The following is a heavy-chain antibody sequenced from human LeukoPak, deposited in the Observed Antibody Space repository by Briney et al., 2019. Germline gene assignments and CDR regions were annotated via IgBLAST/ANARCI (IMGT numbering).Heavy chain of an antibody. CDR1: GFTFTSYG. CDR2: IKEDGSAK. V-gene: IGHV3-7*01. D-gene: IGHD2-21*01. Sequence: PGGSLRLSCAASGFTFTSYGMHWVRQAPGQGLEWVANIKEDGSAKYHVDSVKGRFTISRDNAKNSLYLQMNSLRVEDTAVYYCTRDTGCSGGACYSFYDYWGQGTLVTVSS. CDR3: TRDTGCSGGACYSFYDY. J-gene: IGHJ4*02.